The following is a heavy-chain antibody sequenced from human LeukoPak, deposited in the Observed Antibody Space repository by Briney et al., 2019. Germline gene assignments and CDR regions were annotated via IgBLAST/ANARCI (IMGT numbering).Heavy chain of an antibody. Sequence: GGSLRLSCAASGFTVSSNYMSWVRQAPGKGLEWVSDIRGSGGSTYYADSVKGRFTISRDNSKNTLYLQMNSLRAEDTAVYYCAKGYYDYVWGSPYYYMDVWGKGTTVTVSS. CDR3: AKGYYDYVWGSPYYYMDV. J-gene: IGHJ6*03. V-gene: IGHV3-23*01. CDR2: IRGSGGST. CDR1: GFTVSSNY. D-gene: IGHD3-16*01.